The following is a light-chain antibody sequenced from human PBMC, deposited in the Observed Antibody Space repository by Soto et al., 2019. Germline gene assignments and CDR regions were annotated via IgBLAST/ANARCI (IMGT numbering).Light chain of an antibody. V-gene: IGLV2-8*01. J-gene: IGLJ1*01. Sequence: QSALTQPPSASGSPGQSVTISCTGTSSDIGGYNSVSWYQQHPGKAPRLMIYEVNKRPSGVPDRFSGSKSGYTASLTVSGLQTEDEAFYYCSSYSTTSPRFVFGSGTKVTVL. CDR3: SSYSTTSPRFV. CDR1: SSDIGGYNS. CDR2: EVN.